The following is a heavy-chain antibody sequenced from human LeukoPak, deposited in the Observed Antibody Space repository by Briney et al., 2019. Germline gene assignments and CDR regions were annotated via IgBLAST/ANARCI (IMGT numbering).Heavy chain of an antibody. V-gene: IGHV3-7*01. CDR2: IKQDVSEK. Sequence: PGGSLRLSCAASGFTFSSHWMSWVRQAPGKGLEWVANIKQDVSEKYYVDSVKGRFTISRDNDKNFLYLQMNSLRAEDTAVYYCASGAVVPYCSSTSCRAYYFDYWGQGTLVTVSS. CDR3: ASGAVVPYCSSTSCRAYYFDY. CDR1: GFTFSSHW. D-gene: IGHD2-2*01. J-gene: IGHJ4*02.